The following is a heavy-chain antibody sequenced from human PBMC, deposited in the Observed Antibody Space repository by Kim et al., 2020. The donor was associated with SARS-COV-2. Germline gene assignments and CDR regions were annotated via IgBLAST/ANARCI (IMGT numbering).Heavy chain of an antibody. Sequence: GGSLRLSCAASGFTFSSYAMHWVRQAPGKGLEYVSAISRNGGSTYYANSVKGRFTISRDNSKNTLYLQMGSLRAEDMAVYYCASFRSSLGGYDYWGQGTLVTVSS. CDR1: GFTFSSYA. V-gene: IGHV3-64*01. J-gene: IGHJ4*02. D-gene: IGHD2-2*01. CDR3: ASFRSSLGGYDY. CDR2: ISRNGGST.